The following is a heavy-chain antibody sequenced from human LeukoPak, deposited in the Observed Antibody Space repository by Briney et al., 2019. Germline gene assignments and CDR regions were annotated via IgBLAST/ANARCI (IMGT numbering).Heavy chain of an antibody. CDR2: IYYTWST. Sequence: KPSETLSLTCNVSGGSITSYYWNWIRQPPGKGLERIGYIYYTWSTNSNASLKSRLTISLDTSKKQFSLKLSSVTAADTAIYYCASSYFYDGNRYFDYWGQGALVTVSS. D-gene: IGHD3-22*01. CDR1: GGSITSYY. CDR3: ASSYFYDGNRYFDY. V-gene: IGHV4-59*08. J-gene: IGHJ4*02.